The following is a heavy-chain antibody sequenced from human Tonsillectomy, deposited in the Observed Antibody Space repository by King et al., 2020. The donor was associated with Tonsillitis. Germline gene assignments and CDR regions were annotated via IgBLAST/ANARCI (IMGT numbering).Heavy chain of an antibody. Sequence: VQLVESGGGVVQPGRSLRLSCAASGFTFSTYGMHWVRQAPGKGLEWVAVISYDGSNKYYADSVKGRFTISRDNSKNTLYLQMNSLRAEVTAVYYCARSGGIHAFDIWGQGTLVTVSS. CDR1: GFTFSTYG. CDR3: ARSGGIHAFDI. D-gene: IGHD3-16*01. V-gene: IGHV3-33*05. CDR2: ISYDGSNK. J-gene: IGHJ3*02.